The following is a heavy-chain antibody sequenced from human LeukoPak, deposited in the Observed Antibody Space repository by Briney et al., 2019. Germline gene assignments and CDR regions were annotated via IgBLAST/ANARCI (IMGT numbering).Heavy chain of an antibody. V-gene: IGHV4-34*01. J-gene: IGHJ4*02. Sequence: SETLSLTCAVYGGSFSDYFWSWIRQPPGKGLEWIGEINHSRSTNYNPSLKSRVTISVDTSKNQFSLKLSSVTAADTAVYYCARAPPPGATAYGVVDYWGQGTLVTVSS. CDR3: ARAPPPGATAYGVVDY. CDR1: GGSFSDYF. D-gene: IGHD3-16*01. CDR2: INHSRST.